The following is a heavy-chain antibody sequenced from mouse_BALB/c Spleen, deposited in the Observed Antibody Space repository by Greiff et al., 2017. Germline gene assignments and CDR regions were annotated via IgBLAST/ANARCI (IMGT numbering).Heavy chain of an antibody. CDR2: IYPGGGYT. CDR1: GYTFTNYW. V-gene: IGHV1-63*02. CDR3: ARCDGYYAMDY. D-gene: IGHD2-3*01. J-gene: IGHJ4*01. Sequence: VKLVESGAELVRPGTSVKISCKASGYTFTNYWLGWVKQRPGHGLEWIGDIYPGGGYTNYNEKFKGKATLTADTSSSTAYMQLSSLTSEDSAVYFCARCDGYYAMDYWGQGTSVTVSA.